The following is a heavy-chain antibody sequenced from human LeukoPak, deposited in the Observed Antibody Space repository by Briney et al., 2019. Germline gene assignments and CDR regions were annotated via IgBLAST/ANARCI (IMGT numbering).Heavy chain of an antibody. V-gene: IGHV3-53*01. D-gene: IGHD5-24*01. CDR1: GLTVSSNY. Sequence: GGSLRLSCAASGLTVSSNYMSWVRPAPGKGLEWVLLIYSSGSTYYADSVKGRFTISRDNSKNTLFLQMNSLTAEDTAMYYCTRTFLSGDGYKVGYFDYWGQGTLVTVSS. J-gene: IGHJ4*02. CDR2: IYSSGST. CDR3: TRTFLSGDGYKVGYFDY.